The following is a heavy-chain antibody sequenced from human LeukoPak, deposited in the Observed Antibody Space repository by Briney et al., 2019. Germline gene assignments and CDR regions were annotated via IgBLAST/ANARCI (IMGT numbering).Heavy chain of an antibody. J-gene: IGHJ4*02. Sequence: GGSLRLSCAASGFIFSFYCMHWVRQAPGKGPMWVSRICPDGTGISYADSVKARFTTSRDNAKNTVYLQMNSLREEDTAVYYCVRDFRSADYWGQGTLVTVSS. V-gene: IGHV3-74*01. CDR1: GFIFSFYC. CDR2: ICPDGTGI. CDR3: VRDFRSADY.